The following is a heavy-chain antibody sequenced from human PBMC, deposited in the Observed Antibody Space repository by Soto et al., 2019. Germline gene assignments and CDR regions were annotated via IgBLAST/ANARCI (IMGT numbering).Heavy chain of an antibody. V-gene: IGHV4-59*11. Sequence: SETLSLTCTVSGASISNLYWNWIRQPPGKGLEWIGYINYSGSTNHNPSLKSRVTIAEDTSKNQISLKLSSVTAADTAVYYCAREGALLYGGNPDYYYTVGVWGQGTTVTVSS. CDR1: GASISNLY. CDR2: INYSGST. D-gene: IGHD4-17*01. J-gene: IGHJ6*01. CDR3: AREGALLYGGNPDYYYTVGV.